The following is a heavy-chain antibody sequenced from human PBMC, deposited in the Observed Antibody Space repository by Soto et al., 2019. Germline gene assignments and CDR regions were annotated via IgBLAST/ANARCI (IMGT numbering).Heavy chain of an antibody. Sequence: EVQLVESGGGLVQPGRSLRLSCAASGFTFDDYAMHWVRQAPGKGLEWVSGISWKSGSIGYSDSVKGRFTISRDNAKNSLYMQMNRLRAEDTALYYCAKGGQLLVEGGGYWGQGTLVTVSS. D-gene: IGHD2-2*01. V-gene: IGHV3-9*01. CDR1: GFTFDDYA. CDR3: AKGGQLLVEGGGY. J-gene: IGHJ4*02. CDR2: ISWKSGSI.